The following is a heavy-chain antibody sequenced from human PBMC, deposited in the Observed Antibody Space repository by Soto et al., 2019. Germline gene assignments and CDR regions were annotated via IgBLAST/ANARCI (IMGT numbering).Heavy chain of an antibody. CDR2: IYYSGST. D-gene: IGHD3-3*01. J-gene: IGHJ4*02. CDR1: GGSISSYY. Sequence: SETLSLTCTVSGGSISSYYWSWIRQPPGKGLEWIGYIYYSGSTNYNPSLKSRVTISVDTSKNQFSLKLSSVTAADTAVYYCARLGFDSDDFWSGPQPIGYWGQGTLVTVSS. CDR3: ARLGFDSDDFWSGPQPIGY. V-gene: IGHV4-59*08.